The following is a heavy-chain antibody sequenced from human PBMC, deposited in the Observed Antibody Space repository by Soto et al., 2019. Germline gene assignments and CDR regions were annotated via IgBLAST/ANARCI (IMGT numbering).Heavy chain of an antibody. V-gene: IGHV1-69*13. J-gene: IGHJ3*02. CDR3: ARDPGYYGSGGYSQGAFDI. Sequence: ASVKVSCKASGGTFSSYAISWVRQAPGQGLEWMGGIIPIFGTANYAQKFQGRVTITADESTSTAYMELSSLRSEDTAVYYCARDPGYYGSGGYSQGAFDIWGQGTMVTVSS. CDR2: IIPIFGTA. D-gene: IGHD3-10*01. CDR1: GGTFSSYA.